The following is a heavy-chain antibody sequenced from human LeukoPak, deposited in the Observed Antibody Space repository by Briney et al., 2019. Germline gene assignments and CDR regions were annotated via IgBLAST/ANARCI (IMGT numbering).Heavy chain of an antibody. CDR1: GYTFTSYY. Sequence: ASVKVSCKASGYTFTSYYMHWVRQAPGQGLEWMGIINPSGGSTSYAQKFQGRVTMTRDTSTSTVYMELSSLRSEDTAVYYCGRDTVRTTVAGGPEYWGQGTLVTVSS. CDR3: GRDTVRTTVAGGPEY. D-gene: IGHD6-19*01. CDR2: INPSGGST. J-gene: IGHJ4*02. V-gene: IGHV1-46*01.